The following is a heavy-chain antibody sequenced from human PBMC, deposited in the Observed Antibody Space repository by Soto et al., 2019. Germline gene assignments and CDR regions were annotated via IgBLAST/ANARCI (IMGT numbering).Heavy chain of an antibody. J-gene: IGHJ4*02. CDR2: ISAYNGNT. Sequence: GASVKVSCKSSGYTFTSYGISWVRQAPGQGLEWMGWISAYNGNTNYAQKLQGRVTMTTDTSTSTAYMELRSLRSDDTAVYYCARDLSIGYSSGWYQFDYWGQGTLVTVSS. D-gene: IGHD6-19*01. CDR1: GYTFTSYG. V-gene: IGHV1-18*01. CDR3: ARDLSIGYSSGWYQFDY.